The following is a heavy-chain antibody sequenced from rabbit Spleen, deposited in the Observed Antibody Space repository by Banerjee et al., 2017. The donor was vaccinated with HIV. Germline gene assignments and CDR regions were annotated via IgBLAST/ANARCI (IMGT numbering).Heavy chain of an antibody. CDR1: GVSFSISSY. V-gene: IGHV1S40*01. CDR3: ARDLVAAIGWNFNL. Sequence: QSLEEFGGDLVKPGASLTLTCTASGVSFSISSYMCWVRQAPGKGLEWIACINIVTGRSVYASWAKGRFTMSRTSSTTVTLQMTSLTAADTATYFCARDLVAAIGWNFNLWGPGTLVTVS. J-gene: IGHJ4*01. D-gene: IGHD5-1*01. CDR2: INIVTGRS.